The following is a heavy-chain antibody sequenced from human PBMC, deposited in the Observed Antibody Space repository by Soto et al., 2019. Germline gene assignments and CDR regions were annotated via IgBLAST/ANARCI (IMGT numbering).Heavy chain of an antibody. CDR2: ISYDGSNK. V-gene: IGHV3-30*18. CDR3: AKEYSSGWYGRYFDY. Sequence: QVQLVESGGGVVQPGRSLRLSCAASGFTFSSYGMHWVRQAPGKGLEWVAVISYDGSNKYYADSVKGRFTISRDNSKNTLYLQMNSLRAEDTAVYYCAKEYSSGWYGRYFDYWGQGTLVTVSS. D-gene: IGHD6-19*01. CDR1: GFTFSSYG. J-gene: IGHJ4*02.